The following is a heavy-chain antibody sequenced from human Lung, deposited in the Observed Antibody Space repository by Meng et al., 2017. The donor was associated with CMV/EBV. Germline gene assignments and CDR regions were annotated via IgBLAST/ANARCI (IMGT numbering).Heavy chain of an antibody. CDR2: ISGSGGTA. D-gene: IGHD6-13*01. CDR1: LTFSGYA. V-gene: IGHV3-23*01. J-gene: IGHJ4*02. CDR3: VKVLYGGWPLSSSPSFDY. Sequence: LTFSGYAMRCVRQAPGKGLEWVSLISGSGGTAYYADSVKGRFTISRDNSKNTLYLQMNSLRAKDTAVYYCVKVLYGGWPLSSSPSFDYWGQGTLVTVSS.